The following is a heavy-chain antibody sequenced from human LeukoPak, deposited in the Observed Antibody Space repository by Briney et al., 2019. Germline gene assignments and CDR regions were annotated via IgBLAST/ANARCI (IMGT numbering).Heavy chain of an antibody. CDR2: VFHTGDT. D-gene: IGHD2-15*01. J-gene: IGHJ4*02. CDR1: GDSINSFY. V-gene: IGHV4-59*08. Sequence: PSETLSLTCAVSGDSINSFYWSWIRRPPGKGLEWIGYVFHTGDTNSNPSLKSRVTVSLDTSTSQVSLRLTSVTAADTAVYYCARHPFATPFDHWGRGILVTVSS. CDR3: ARHPFATPFDH.